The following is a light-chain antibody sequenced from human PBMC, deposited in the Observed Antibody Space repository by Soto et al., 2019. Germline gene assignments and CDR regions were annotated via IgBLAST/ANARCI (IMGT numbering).Light chain of an antibody. Sequence: SSELTQPPSVSVAPGKTARITCGGNNMGSKSVHWYQQKPGQAPVLVIYYDSDRPSGIPERFSASNSGNTATLTISRVEAGDEADYYCQVWDSSSDHLYVFGTGTKLTVL. CDR3: QVWDSSSDHLYV. J-gene: IGLJ1*01. CDR2: YDS. CDR1: NMGSKS. V-gene: IGLV3-21*04.